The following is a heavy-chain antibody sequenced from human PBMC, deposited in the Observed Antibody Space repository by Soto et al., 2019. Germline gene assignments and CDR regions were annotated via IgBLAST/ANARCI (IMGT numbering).Heavy chain of an antibody. V-gene: IGHV3-30-3*01. J-gene: IGHJ4*02. Sequence: QVQLVESGGGVVQPGRSLRLSCAASGFTFSSYAMHWVRQAPGKGLEWVAVISYDGSNKYYADSVKGRFTIYRDNSKKTLYLQMNSLRAEDTAVYYCARATPYYDFWSGYYDYWGQGTLVTVSS. CDR2: ISYDGSNK. CDR3: ARATPYYDFWSGYYDY. D-gene: IGHD3-3*01. CDR1: GFTFSSYA.